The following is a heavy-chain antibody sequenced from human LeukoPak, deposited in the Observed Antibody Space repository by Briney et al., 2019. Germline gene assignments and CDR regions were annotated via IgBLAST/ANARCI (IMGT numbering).Heavy chain of an antibody. CDR3: IAHFPYFYGFDV. CDR1: GFTIGTAW. Sequence: GGSLRLSCVSSGFTIGTAWMSWVRQAPGKGLEWLGHIKSEGEGATTDYAAPAKGRFAISRGDSKNMIYLQMSSLKIDDTAIYYCIAHFPYFYGFDVWGKGTTVTVSS. D-gene: IGHD3-3*02. V-gene: IGHV3-15*01. J-gene: IGHJ6*04. CDR2: IKSEGEGATT.